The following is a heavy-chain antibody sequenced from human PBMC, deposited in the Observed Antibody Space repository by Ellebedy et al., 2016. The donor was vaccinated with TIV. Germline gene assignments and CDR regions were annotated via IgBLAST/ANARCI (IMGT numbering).Heavy chain of an antibody. CDR2: ISSSSNTI. CDR3: AKSFTANWFDP. CDR1: GFTLSSYS. Sequence: PGGSLGLSCAASGFTLSSYSMNWVRQAPGRGLEWVSYISSSSNTIYYADSVKGRFTISRDNAKNSLYLQMNSLRAEDTAVYYCAKSFTANWFDPWGQGTLVTVSS. V-gene: IGHV3-48*01. J-gene: IGHJ5*02.